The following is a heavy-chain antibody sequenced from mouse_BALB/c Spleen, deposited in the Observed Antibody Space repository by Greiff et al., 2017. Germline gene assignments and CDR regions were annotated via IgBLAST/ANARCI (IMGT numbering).Heavy chain of an antibody. CDR1: GFTFSSYT. CDR2: ISNGGGST. D-gene: IGHD2-2*01. Sequence: EVKVVESGGGLVQPGGSLKLSCAASGFTFSSYTMSWVRQTPEKRLEWVAYISNGGGSTYYPDTVKGRFTISRDNAKNTLYLQMSSLKSEDTAMYYCARQRGIYYGYGMDYWGQGTSVTVSS. CDR3: ARQRGIYYGYGMDY. J-gene: IGHJ4*01. V-gene: IGHV5-12-2*01.